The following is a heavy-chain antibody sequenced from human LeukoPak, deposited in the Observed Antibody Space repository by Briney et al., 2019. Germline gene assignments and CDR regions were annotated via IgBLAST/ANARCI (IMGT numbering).Heavy chain of an antibody. CDR2: IHPNSGGT. CDR3: ARLAAVPG. CDR1: GYTFTDYY. Sequence: ASVKVSCKASGYTFTDYYLHWVRQAPGQRLEWMGWIHPNSGGTNYAQKFQGRVAMTRDTSISTAYMELSSLRSDDTAVYYCARLAAVPGWGQGTLVTVSS. J-gene: IGHJ1*01. V-gene: IGHV1-2*02. D-gene: IGHD6-19*01.